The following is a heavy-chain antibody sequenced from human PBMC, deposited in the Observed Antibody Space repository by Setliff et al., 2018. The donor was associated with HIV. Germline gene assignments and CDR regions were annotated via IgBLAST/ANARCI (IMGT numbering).Heavy chain of an antibody. J-gene: IGHJ4*02. CDR1: GYSISSGYY. CDR3: ARVRIHYYGSGSRYYFDY. D-gene: IGHD3-10*01. CDR2: IYHSGST. Sequence: SETLSLTCAVSGYSISSGYYWGWIRQPPGKGLEWIGSIYHSGSTFYNPSLKSRVTIPVDTSKNQFSLNLTSVTATDTAVYYCARVRIHYYGSGSRYYFDYWGQGTLVTVSS. V-gene: IGHV4-38-2*01.